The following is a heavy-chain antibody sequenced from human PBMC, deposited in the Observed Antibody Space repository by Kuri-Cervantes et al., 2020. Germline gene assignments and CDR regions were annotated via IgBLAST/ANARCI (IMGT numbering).Heavy chain of an antibody. V-gene: IGHV4-61*01. CDR3: ARRPWDSSSLGPLWLDP. CDR2: TYYSGST. Sequence: SETLSLTCTVSGGSISSSSYYWSWIRQPPGKGLELIGYTYYSGSTNYNPSPKSRVTMSEDTSKNPSSLKLSSVTAGDPVVYYCARRPWDSSSLGPLWLDPWGQGTRVTGSS. D-gene: IGHD6-13*01. J-gene: IGHJ5*02. CDR1: GGSISSSSYY.